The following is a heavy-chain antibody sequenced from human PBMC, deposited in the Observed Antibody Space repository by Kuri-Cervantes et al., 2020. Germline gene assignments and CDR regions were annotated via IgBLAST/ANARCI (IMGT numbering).Heavy chain of an antibody. Sequence: SETLSLTCTVSGGSISSGGYYWSWIRQHPGKGLEWIGYIYYSGSTYYNPSLKSRVTISVDTSKNQFSLKLSAVTAADTAVYYCARGREERYYYGPGSQYHYGMDVWGQGTTVTVSS. CDR2: IYYSGST. CDR3: ARGREERYYYGPGSQYHYGMDV. D-gene: IGHD3-10*01. CDR1: GGSISSGGYY. J-gene: IGHJ6*02. V-gene: IGHV4-31*03.